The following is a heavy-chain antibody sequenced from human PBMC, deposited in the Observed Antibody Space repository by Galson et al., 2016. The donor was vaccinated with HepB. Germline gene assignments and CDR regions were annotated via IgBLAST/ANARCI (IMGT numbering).Heavy chain of an antibody. CDR2: INSDGSNT. J-gene: IGHJ3*02. Sequence: SLRLSCAASGFTFSRHWVHWVRQAPGKGLVWVSRINSDGSNTNYADSVKGRFTISRDNAKNTLYLQMNSLRAEDTAVYCCAREVVRGTDAFDIWGQGTMVTVSS. D-gene: IGHD3-10*01. CDR1: GFTFSRHW. CDR3: AREVVRGTDAFDI. V-gene: IGHV3-74*01.